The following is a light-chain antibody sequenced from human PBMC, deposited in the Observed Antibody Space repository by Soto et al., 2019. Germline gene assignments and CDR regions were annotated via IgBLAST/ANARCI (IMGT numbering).Light chain of an antibody. CDR3: QHFGYPQWT. V-gene: IGKV3-20*01. Sequence: EIVLTQSPGTLSLSPGERATLSCRASQSVSSSYLAWYQQKPGQAPRLLIYQTSIRAAGIPARFSASGSGTDFSLIISRLEPEDSAVYYCQHFGYPQWTFGRGTKVDIK. J-gene: IGKJ1*01. CDR2: QTS. CDR1: QSVSSSY.